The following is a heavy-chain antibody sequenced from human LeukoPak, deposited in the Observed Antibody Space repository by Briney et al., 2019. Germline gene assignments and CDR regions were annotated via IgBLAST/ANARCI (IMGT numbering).Heavy chain of an antibody. V-gene: IGHV1-24*01. J-gene: IGHJ4*02. CDR2: FDPEDGET. CDR3: ATALAYCSSTSCFDTDY. Sequence: ASVKVSCKVSGYTLTELSMHWVRQAPGKGLEWMGGFDPEDGETIYAQKFQGRVTMTEDTSTDTAYMELSSLRSEDTAVYHCATALAYCSSTSCFDTDYWGQGTLVTVSS. CDR1: GYTLTELS. D-gene: IGHD2-2*01.